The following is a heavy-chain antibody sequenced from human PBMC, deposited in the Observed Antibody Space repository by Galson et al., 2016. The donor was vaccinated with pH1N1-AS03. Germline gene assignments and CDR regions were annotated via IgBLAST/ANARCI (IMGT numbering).Heavy chain of an antibody. CDR2: IHYSGST. D-gene: IGHD2-15*01. CDR1: GGSISGYF. V-gene: IGHV4-59*01. Sequence: SETLSLTCTVSGGSISGYFWSWIRQPPGKGLEWIGYIHYSGSTNYNPSLRSRVTISVDASMNQFSLKVNSVTPADTAVYYCAREWSAFDFWGQGTVVTVSS. J-gene: IGHJ3*01. CDR3: AREWSAFDF.